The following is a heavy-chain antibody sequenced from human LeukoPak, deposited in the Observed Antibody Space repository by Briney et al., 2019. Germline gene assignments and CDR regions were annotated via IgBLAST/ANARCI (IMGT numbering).Heavy chain of an antibody. Sequence: SSETLSLTCAVYGGSFSGYYWSWIRQPPGKGLEWIGEINHSGSTNYNPSLKSRVTISVDTSKNQFSLKLSSVTAADTAVYYCARRRTAAGRRWFDPWGQGTLVTVSS. V-gene: IGHV4-34*01. CDR2: INHSGST. J-gene: IGHJ5*02. D-gene: IGHD6-13*01. CDR1: GGSFSGYY. CDR3: ARRRTAAGRRWFDP.